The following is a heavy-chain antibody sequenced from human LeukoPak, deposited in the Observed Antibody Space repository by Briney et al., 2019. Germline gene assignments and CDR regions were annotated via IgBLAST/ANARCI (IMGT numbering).Heavy chain of an antibody. V-gene: IGHV1-3*01. J-gene: IGHJ6*02. Sequence: ASVKVSYKASGYTFTSYAMHWVRQAPGQRLEWMGWINAGNGNTKYSQKFQGRVTITADESTSTAYMELSSLRSEDTAVYYCARGRSQRYYYYGMDVWGQGTTVTVSS. D-gene: IGHD2-2*01. CDR3: ARGRSQRYYYYGMDV. CDR2: INAGNGNT. CDR1: GYTFTSYA.